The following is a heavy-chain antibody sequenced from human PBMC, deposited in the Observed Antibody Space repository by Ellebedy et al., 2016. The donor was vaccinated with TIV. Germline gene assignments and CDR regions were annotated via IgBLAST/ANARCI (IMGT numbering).Heavy chain of an antibody. CDR1: GFTFSSYA. J-gene: IGHJ4*02. Sequence: GESLKISCSASGFTFSSYALHWVRQAPGKGLEYVSAISSNGGSTYYTDSVKGRFTISRDNSKNTLYLQMNSLRAEDTAVYYCARDGDDGSSAFDYWGQGTLVTVSS. D-gene: IGHD6-6*01. CDR3: ARDGDDGSSAFDY. V-gene: IGHV3-64*04. CDR2: ISSNGGST.